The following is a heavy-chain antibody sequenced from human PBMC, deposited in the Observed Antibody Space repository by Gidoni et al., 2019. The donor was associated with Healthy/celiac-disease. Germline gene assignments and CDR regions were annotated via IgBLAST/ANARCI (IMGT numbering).Heavy chain of an antibody. CDR1: GFTFSSYA. CDR3: AKDLMIAVAGTISLDY. Sequence: EVQLVESGGGLVQPGGSLRLSCAASGFTFSSYAMSWVRQAPGKGLEWVSAISGSGGSTYYADSVKGRFTISRDNSKNTLYLQMNSLRAEDTAVYYCAKDLMIAVAGTISLDYWGQGTLVTVSS. D-gene: IGHD6-19*01. V-gene: IGHV3-23*04. J-gene: IGHJ4*02. CDR2: ISGSGGST.